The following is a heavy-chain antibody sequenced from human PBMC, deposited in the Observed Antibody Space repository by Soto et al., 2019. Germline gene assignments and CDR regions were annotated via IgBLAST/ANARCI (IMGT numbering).Heavy chain of an antibody. CDR2: IYYSGST. CDR1: GGSISSGGYD. Sequence: SETLSLTCTVSGGSISSGGYDWSWIRQHPGKGLEWIGYIYYSGSTYYNPSLKSRVTISVDTSKNQFSLKLSSVTAADTAVYYCARGVKLWFGELLSKRSLWFDPWGQGTLVTVSS. V-gene: IGHV4-31*03. CDR3: ARGVKLWFGELLSKRSLWFDP. J-gene: IGHJ5*02. D-gene: IGHD3-10*01.